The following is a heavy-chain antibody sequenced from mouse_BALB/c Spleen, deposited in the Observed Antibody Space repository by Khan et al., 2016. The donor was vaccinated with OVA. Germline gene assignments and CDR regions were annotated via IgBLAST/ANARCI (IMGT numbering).Heavy chain of an antibody. CDR1: GYTFTGYV. Sequence: VQLQQSGPELLKPGASVRMSCKASGYTFTGYVIHWVKQKPGQGLEWIGYINPYNGATKYNEDFKGKATLTSDKSSNTAYMEFSSLTSEDSAVYYWSRGNWQSYYFDYWGQGTTLTVSS. J-gene: IGHJ2*01. D-gene: IGHD4-1*01. CDR2: INPYNGAT. CDR3: SRGNWQSYYFDY. V-gene: IGHV1S136*01.